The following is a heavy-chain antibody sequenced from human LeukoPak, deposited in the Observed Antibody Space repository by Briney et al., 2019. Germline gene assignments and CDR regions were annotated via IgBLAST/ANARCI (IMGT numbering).Heavy chain of an antibody. CDR1: GFTFGDYA. CDR2: IWYDGSNK. D-gene: IGHD2-15*01. CDR3: ASRRGGIVGDY. V-gene: IGHV3-33*01. Sequence: PGRSLRLSCTASGFTFGDYAMSWFRQAPGKGLEWVALIWYDGSNKYYADSVKGRFTISRDNSKNTVYLQMNSLRAEDTAVYYCASRRGGIVGDYWGQGTLVTVSS. J-gene: IGHJ4*02.